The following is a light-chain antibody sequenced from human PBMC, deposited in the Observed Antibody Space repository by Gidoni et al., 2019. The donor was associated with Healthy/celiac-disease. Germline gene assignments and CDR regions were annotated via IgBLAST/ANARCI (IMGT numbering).Light chain of an antibody. CDR3: QQYNSYAT. Sequence: DIQMTQSPSTLSASVGDRVTITCRASQSISSWLAWYQQQPGKAPKLLTYKASSLESGVPSRFSGSGSGTEFTLTISSLQPDDFATYYCQQYNSYATFGQGTKVEIK. CDR1: QSISSW. J-gene: IGKJ1*01. CDR2: KAS. V-gene: IGKV1-5*03.